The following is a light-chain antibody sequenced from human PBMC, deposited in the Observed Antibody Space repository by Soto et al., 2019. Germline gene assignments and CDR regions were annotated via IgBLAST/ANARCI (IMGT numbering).Light chain of an antibody. CDR1: SSDVGGYNY. CDR3: SSFAGGGNPVL. V-gene: IGLV2-8*01. J-gene: IGLJ2*01. CDR2: EVT. Sequence: QSALTQPPSASGSLGQSVTISCTGTSSDVGGYNYVSWHQQHPGKAPKVMIYEVTKRPPVVPDRFSGSKSGNTASLTVSGLQPEDEADYYCSSFAGGGNPVLLGGGTKLTVL.